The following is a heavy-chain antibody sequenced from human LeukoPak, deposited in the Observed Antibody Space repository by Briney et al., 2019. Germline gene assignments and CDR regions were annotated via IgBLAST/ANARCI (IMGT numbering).Heavy chain of an antibody. Sequence: PGGSLRLSCAASGFTFSNYAMSWVRQAPGKGLEWVSAISGSDGRLFYADSVKGRFTISRDNSKNTLYLQMNSLRAEDTAVYYCAKESPYRAPTRTYYFDYWGQGTLVTVSS. CDR1: GFTFSNYA. CDR3: AKESPYRAPTRTYYFDY. J-gene: IGHJ4*02. V-gene: IGHV3-23*01. D-gene: IGHD1-14*01. CDR2: ISGSDGRL.